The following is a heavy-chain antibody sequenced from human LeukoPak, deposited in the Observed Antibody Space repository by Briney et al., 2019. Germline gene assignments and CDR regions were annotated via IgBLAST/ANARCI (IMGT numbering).Heavy chain of an antibody. D-gene: IGHD3-10*01. CDR2: ISDSSSFK. J-gene: IGHJ4*02. CDR1: GFMFSDYS. CDR3: ARSYYGSGSYYPYDY. Sequence: GGSLRLSCAASGFMFSDYSMNWVRQAPGKGLEWVSYISDSSSFKYYADSVKGRFTISRDNAKNSLYLQMSSLRAEDTAVYYCARSYYGSGSYYPYDYWGQGTLVTVSS. V-gene: IGHV3-48*01.